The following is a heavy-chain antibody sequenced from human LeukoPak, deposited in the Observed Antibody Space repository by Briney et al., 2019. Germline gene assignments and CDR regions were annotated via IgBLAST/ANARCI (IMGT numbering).Heavy chain of an antibody. CDR2: IRYDTNNK. CDR3: AKARGDGYNDAFDM. J-gene: IGHJ3*02. CDR1: GFTFSNYG. Sequence: PGGSLRLSCAASGFTFSNYGMHWVRQAPGKGLEWMAPIRYDTNNKYYADSVKGRFTISGDNSKNTLYLQMNSLRAEDTAVYCCAKARGDGYNDAFDMWGQGTMVTVSS. V-gene: IGHV3-30*02. D-gene: IGHD5-24*01.